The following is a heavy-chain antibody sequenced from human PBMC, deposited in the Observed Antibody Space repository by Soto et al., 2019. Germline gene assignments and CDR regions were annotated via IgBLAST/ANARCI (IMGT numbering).Heavy chain of an antibody. Sequence: QVQLVQSGAEVKRPGASVKVSCKASGYTLTDNYVHWVREAPGRGLEWMGWINPNGGTNYAQKFQGRVTMTRDTSISTAYIELSMLRYDDTAVYYSARSLTTLTTLLDHWGQGTLVTVSS. D-gene: IGHD4-17*01. V-gene: IGHV1-2*02. CDR2: INPNGGT. CDR3: ARSLTTLTTLLDH. J-gene: IGHJ4*02. CDR1: GYTLTDNY.